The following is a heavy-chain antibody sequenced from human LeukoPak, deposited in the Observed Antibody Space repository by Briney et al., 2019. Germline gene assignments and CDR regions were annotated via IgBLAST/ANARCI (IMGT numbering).Heavy chain of an antibody. D-gene: IGHD3-10*01. Sequence: SVKVSCKASGGTFSSYAISWVRQAPGQGLEWMGRIIPILGIANYAQKFQGRVTITADKSTSTAYMELSSLRSEDTAVYYCAMRSYYGSGTYDYWGQGTLVTVSS. CDR1: GGTFSSYA. V-gene: IGHV1-69*04. J-gene: IGHJ4*02. CDR2: IIPILGIA. CDR3: AMRSYYGSGTYDY.